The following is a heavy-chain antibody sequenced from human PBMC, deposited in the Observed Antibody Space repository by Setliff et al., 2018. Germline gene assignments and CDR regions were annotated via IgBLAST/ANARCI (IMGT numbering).Heavy chain of an antibody. CDR3: ARESVAATYNWFDP. CDR1: GFTFSSHS. D-gene: IGHD2-15*01. J-gene: IGHJ5*02. V-gene: IGHV3-21*01. Sequence: GGSLRLSCAASGFTFSSHSMSWVRQAPGKGLEWVSSISSSSSYIYYADSVKGRFTISRDNAKNSLYLQMNSLRAEDTAVYYCARESVAATYNWFDPWGQGTLVTVS. CDR2: ISSSSSYI.